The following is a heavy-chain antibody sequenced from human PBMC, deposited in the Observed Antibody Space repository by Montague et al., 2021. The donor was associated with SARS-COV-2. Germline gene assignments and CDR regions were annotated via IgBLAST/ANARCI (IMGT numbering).Heavy chain of an antibody. Sequence: SETLSLTCTVSSGSISTGIYYWSWIRQPPGKGPEWIGGTHYGGTTYYNPSHKSRVTISIDTSKNQCSLKMTAVTAADTAVYFCARQDIQLRFDLWGRGTLVTVSS. V-gene: IGHV4-39*01. J-gene: IGHJ2*01. CDR2: THYGGTT. CDR1: SGSISTGIYY. D-gene: IGHD1-1*01. CDR3: ARQDIQLRFDL.